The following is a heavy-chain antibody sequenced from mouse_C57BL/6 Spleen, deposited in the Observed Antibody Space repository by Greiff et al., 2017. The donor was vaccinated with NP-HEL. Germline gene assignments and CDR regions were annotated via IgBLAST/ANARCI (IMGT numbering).Heavy chain of an antibody. D-gene: IGHD2-2*01. CDR2: ISGGGGNN. CDR3: ERHNGYPLDY. V-gene: IGHV5-9*01. Sequence: EVQGVESGGGLVKPGGSLKLSCAASGFTFSSYTMSLVRQTPKTRLEWVATISGGGGNNYYPDSVKGRFTISRDNAKNTLYLQRSSLRSEDTALYYCERHNGYPLDYWGQGTTLTVSS. CDR1: GFTFSSYT. J-gene: IGHJ2*01.